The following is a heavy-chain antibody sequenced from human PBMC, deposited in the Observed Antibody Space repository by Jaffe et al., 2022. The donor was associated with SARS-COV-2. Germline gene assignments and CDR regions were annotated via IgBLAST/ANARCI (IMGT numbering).Heavy chain of an antibody. J-gene: IGHJ6*02. V-gene: IGHV3-15*01. Sequence: EVQLVESGGGLVKPGGSLRLSCAASGFTFSNAWMSWVRQAPGKGLEWVGRIKSKTDGGTTDYAAPVKGRFTISRDDSKNTLYLQMNSLKTEDTAVYYCTTDLPATLYYYYGMDVWGQGTTVTVSS. CDR2: IKSKTDGGTT. CDR1: GFTFSNAW. D-gene: IGHD2-15*01. CDR3: TTDLPATLYYYYGMDV.